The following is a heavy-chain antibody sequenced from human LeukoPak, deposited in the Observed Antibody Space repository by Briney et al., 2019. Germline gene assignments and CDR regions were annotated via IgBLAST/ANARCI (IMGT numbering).Heavy chain of an antibody. CDR2: ISSSSSYI. D-gene: IGHD7-27*01. CDR3: ARDHNWGFDY. J-gene: IGHJ4*02. Sequence: GGSLRLSCAASGFTFSSYSMNWVRQAPGKGLEWVSSISSSSSYIYYADSVKGRFTISRDNAKSSLYLQMNSLTADDAGVYYCARDHNWGFDYWGLGTLVTVSS. CDR1: GFTFSSYS. V-gene: IGHV3-21*01.